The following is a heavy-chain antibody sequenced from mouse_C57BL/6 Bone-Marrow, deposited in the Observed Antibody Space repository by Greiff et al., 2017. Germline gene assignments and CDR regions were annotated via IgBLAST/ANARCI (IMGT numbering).Heavy chain of an antibody. D-gene: IGHD4-1*01. V-gene: IGHV1-50*01. CDR1: GYTFTSYW. Sequence: QVQLQQPGAELVKPGASVKLSCKASGYTFTSYWMQWVKQRPGQGLEWIGEIDPSDSYTNYNQKFKGKATLTVDTSSSTAYMQLSSLTSGDSAVYDCARGLERGRLWDFDVWGTGTTVTVSS. CDR2: IDPSDSYT. J-gene: IGHJ1*03. CDR3: ARGLERGRLWDFDV.